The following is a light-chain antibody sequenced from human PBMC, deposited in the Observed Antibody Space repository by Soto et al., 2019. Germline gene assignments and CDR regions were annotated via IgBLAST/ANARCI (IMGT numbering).Light chain of an antibody. CDR3: PQRNIWPRP. CDR1: QSVSSD. Sequence: EIVLTQSPATLSLSPGEIATLSCRASQSVSSDLAWFQQKPGQAPRLLIYDASNMATGIPARFSGSGSGTDFTLTISSLEPEDVAVYYCPQRNIWPRPCAQGTRVEVK. V-gene: IGKV3-11*01. J-gene: IGKJ1*01. CDR2: DAS.